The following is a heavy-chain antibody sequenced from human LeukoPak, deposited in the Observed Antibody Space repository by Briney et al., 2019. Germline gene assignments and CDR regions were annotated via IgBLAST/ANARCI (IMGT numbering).Heavy chain of an antibody. CDR1: GGSISSGSYY. Sequence: TSETLSLTCTVSGGSISSGSYYWSWIRQPAGKGLEWIGRIYDSRSTNYNPSLKSRVIISVDTSKNQFSLNLNSVTAADTAVYYCARKSGTRGAFDVWGQGTMVTVAS. CDR3: ARKSGTRGAFDV. CDR2: IYDSRST. J-gene: IGHJ3*01. V-gene: IGHV4-61*02. D-gene: IGHD1-26*01.